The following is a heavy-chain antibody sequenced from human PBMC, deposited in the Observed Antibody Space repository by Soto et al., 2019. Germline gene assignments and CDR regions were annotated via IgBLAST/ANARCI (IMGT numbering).Heavy chain of an antibody. Sequence: PSETLSLTCTVSGGSISSYYWSWIRQPPGKGLEWIGYIYYSGSTNYNPSLKSRVTISVDTSKNQFSLKLSSVTAADTAVYYCARSPTGLRFLEWLSSPDYGMDVWGQGTTVTVS. CDR3: ARSPTGLRFLEWLSSPDYGMDV. D-gene: IGHD3-3*01. J-gene: IGHJ6*02. CDR1: GGSISSYY. V-gene: IGHV4-59*01. CDR2: IYYSGST.